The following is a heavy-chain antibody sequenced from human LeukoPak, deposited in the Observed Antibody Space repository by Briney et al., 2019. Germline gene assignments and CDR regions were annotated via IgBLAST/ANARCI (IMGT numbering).Heavy chain of an antibody. CDR2: VSRYSGYT. V-gene: IGHV1-18*01. J-gene: IGHJ6*02. D-gene: IGHD2-21*02. CDR1: GYTFTPYG. CDR3: ASPALAYCGGDCYRDGMDV. Sequence: ASVKVSCKASGYTFTPYGISWVRRAPGQGLEWVGWVSRYSGYTNYAQKFQGRVTMTTDTSTSTAYMELRSLRSDDTAVYYCASPALAYCGGDCYRDGMDVWGQGTTVTVSS.